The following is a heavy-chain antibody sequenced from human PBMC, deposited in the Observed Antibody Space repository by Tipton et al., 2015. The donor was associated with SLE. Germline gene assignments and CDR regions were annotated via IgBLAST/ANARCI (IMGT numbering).Heavy chain of an antibody. V-gene: IGHV4-31*03. CDR3: ASGLAPRFDY. CDR1: GGSISSSSYY. J-gene: IGHJ4*02. D-gene: IGHD3/OR15-3a*01. Sequence: LRLSCTVSGGSISSSSYYWGWIRQPPGKGLEWIGYIYYSGSTYYNPSLKSRVTISVDTSKNQFSLKVSSVTAADTAVYYCASGLAPRFDYWGQGTLVTVSS. CDR2: IYYSGST.